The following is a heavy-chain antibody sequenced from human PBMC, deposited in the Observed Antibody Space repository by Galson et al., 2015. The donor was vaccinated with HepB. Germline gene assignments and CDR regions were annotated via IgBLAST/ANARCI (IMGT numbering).Heavy chain of an antibody. Sequence: SLRLSCAASGLTFKDTWMSWVRQTPGKGLEWVGRIKSKTDGGTTDYAAPVRGRFTISRDDSRNTLYLQMNSLKTEDTAVYYCTRTAYCGDECYLLDFWGQGTLVTVSS. CDR2: IKSKTDGGTT. CDR3: TRTAYCGDECYLLDF. J-gene: IGHJ4*02. CDR1: GLTFKDTW. V-gene: IGHV3-15*01. D-gene: IGHD2-21*01.